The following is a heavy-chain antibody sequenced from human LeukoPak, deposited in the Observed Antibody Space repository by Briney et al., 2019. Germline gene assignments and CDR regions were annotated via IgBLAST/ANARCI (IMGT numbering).Heavy chain of an antibody. D-gene: IGHD5-24*01. CDR1: GATFSSYA. Sequence: ASVKVSCKASGATFSSYAINWVRQAPGQGLEWMGRTIPLIGMTDYARKFQDRVTITADKFTSTAYMELSSLRSEDTAVYYCVTNLNGYNPFDYWGQGTLVTVSS. J-gene: IGHJ4*02. CDR2: TIPLIGMT. CDR3: VTNLNGYNPFDY. V-gene: IGHV1-69*04.